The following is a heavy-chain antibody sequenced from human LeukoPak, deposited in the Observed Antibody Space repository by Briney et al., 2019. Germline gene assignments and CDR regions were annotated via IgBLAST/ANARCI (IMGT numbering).Heavy chain of an antibody. CDR1: GGSFSGYY. CDR2: INHSGST. J-gene: IGHJ4*02. D-gene: IGHD3-9*01. CDR3: ARFPTYYDILSTEDY. Sequence: SETLSLTCALYGGSFSGYYWSWIRQPPGKGLEWIGEINHSGSTNYNPSLKSRVTISVDTSKNQFSLKLSSVTAADTAVYYCARFPTYYDILSTEDYWGQGTLVTVSS. V-gene: IGHV4-34*01.